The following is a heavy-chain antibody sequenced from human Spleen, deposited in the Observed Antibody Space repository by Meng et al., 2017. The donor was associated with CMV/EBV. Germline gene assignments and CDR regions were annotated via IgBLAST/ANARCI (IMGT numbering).Heavy chain of an antibody. J-gene: IGHJ4*02. CDR2: INTIFGTA. CDR3: ARGSQLLGFDL. Sequence: CKAAGGTLSRDTSSWVRQAPGQGLEGMGGINTIFGTATYAEKYQGRDMIISDESTSTAYMKLRSLKAEETAVDYCARGSQLLGFDLWGQGTLVTVSS. D-gene: IGHD2-21*01. CDR1: GGTLSRDT. V-gene: IGHV1-69*01.